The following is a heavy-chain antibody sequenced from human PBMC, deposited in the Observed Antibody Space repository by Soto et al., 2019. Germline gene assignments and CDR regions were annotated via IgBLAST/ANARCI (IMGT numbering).Heavy chain of an antibody. J-gene: IGHJ4*02. CDR1: GFTFSSYA. D-gene: IGHD3-16*02. Sequence: GGSLRLSCAASGFTFSSYAMSWVRQAPGKGLEWVSAISGSGGSTYYADSVKGRFTISRDNSKNTLYLQMNSLRAEDTAVYYCAKTLGYDYIWGSYRYPTIDYWGQGTLVTVSS. CDR2: ISGSGGST. V-gene: IGHV3-23*01. CDR3: AKTLGYDYIWGSYRYPTIDY.